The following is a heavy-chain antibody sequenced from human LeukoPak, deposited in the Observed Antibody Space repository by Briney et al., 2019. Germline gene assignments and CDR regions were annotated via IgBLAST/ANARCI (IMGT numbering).Heavy chain of an antibody. Sequence: SVKVSCKASGGTFSSYAISWVRQAPGQGLEWMGGIIPIFGTANYAQKFQGRVTITADKSTSTAYMELSSQRSEDTAVYYCAAEFCSSTSCYYGYWGQGTLVTVSS. D-gene: IGHD2-2*01. CDR3: AAEFCSSTSCYYGY. CDR2: IIPIFGTA. CDR1: GGTFSSYA. V-gene: IGHV1-69*06. J-gene: IGHJ4*02.